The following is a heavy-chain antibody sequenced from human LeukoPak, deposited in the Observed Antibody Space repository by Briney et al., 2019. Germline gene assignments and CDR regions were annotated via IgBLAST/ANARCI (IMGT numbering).Heavy chain of an antibody. J-gene: IGHJ3*02. V-gene: IGHV4-61*02. D-gene: IGHD2/OR15-2a*01. CDR2: IYTSGST. CDR1: GGSISSGSYY. Sequence: SESLSLTCTDSGGSISSGSYYWSWIRQPAGKGLEWIGRIYTSGSTNYNPSLKSRVTISVDTSKNQFSLKLSSVTAADTAVYYCARDFSDGAFDIWGQGTMVTVSS. CDR3: ARDFSDGAFDI.